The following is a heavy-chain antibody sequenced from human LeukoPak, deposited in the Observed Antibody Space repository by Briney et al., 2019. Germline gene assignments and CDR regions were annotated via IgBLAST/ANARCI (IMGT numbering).Heavy chain of an antibody. CDR2: INSDGSST. CDR1: GITYSSYW. D-gene: IGHD5-24*01. CDR3: ARAPTGWLQSGGGY. V-gene: IGHV3-74*01. Sequence: GGSLRLSCAASGITYSSYWMHWVRQAPGKGLVWVSRINSDGSSTSYADSVKGRFTISRDNAKNTLYLQMNSLRAEDTAVYYCARAPTGWLQSGGGYWGQGTLVTVSS. J-gene: IGHJ4*02.